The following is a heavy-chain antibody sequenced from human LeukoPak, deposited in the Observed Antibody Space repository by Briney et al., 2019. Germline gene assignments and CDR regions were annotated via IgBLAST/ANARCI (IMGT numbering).Heavy chain of an antibody. J-gene: IGHJ4*02. V-gene: IGHV4-34*01. CDR2: INHSGSI. Sequence: SETLSLTCAVYGGSFSAYYWIWIRQPPGKGLEWIGEINHSGSINYNPSLKSRVTISVDTPKNQFSLKLSSVTAADTAIYYCARGRGSYYNSWGQGTLVTVSS. CDR1: GGSFSAYY. CDR3: ARGRGSYYNS. D-gene: IGHD1-26*01.